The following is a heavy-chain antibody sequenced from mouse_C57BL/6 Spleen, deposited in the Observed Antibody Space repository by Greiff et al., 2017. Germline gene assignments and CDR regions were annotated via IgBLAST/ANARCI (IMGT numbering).Heavy chain of an antibody. V-gene: IGHV1-64*01. Sequence: QVQLQQPGAELVKPGASVKLSCKASGYTFTSYWMHWVKQRPGQGLEWIGMIHPNSGSTNYNEKFKSKATLTVDKSSSTAYMQLSSLTSEDSAVXYCERDLTTVVATGAMDYWGQGTSVTVSS. J-gene: IGHJ4*01. D-gene: IGHD1-1*01. CDR3: ERDLTTVVATGAMDY. CDR2: IHPNSGST. CDR1: GYTFTSYW.